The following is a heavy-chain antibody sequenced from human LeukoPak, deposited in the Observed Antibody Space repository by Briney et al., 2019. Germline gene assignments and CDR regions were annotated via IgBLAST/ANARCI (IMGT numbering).Heavy chain of an antibody. V-gene: IGHV3-7*01. CDR1: GFTFSASW. Sequence: GGSLRLSCAASGFTFSASWMTWVRQAPGKGLEWVTIINEGGGLTFYVDSVKGRFSISRDNSKNSLSLQMSTLRVEDTAMYYCARVGRNGWDFDRWGQGILVTVSS. CDR3: ARVGRNGWDFDR. J-gene: IGHJ4*02. D-gene: IGHD6-19*01. CDR2: INEGGGLT.